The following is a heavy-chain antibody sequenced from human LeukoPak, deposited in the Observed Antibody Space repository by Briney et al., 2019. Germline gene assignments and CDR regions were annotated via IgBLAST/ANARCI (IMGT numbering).Heavy chain of an antibody. D-gene: IGHD2-21*02. CDR2: IRSKAYGGTT. Sequence: PGRSLRPSCTGSGFTFGDYGMSWVRQAPGKGLEWVGFIRSKAYGGTTEYAASVKGRFTISRDDSKSIAYLQMNSLKTEDTAVYYCSNSYCGGDCYSGGYFDYWGQGTLVTVSS. CDR3: SNSYCGGDCYSGGYFDY. J-gene: IGHJ4*02. CDR1: GFTFGDYG. V-gene: IGHV3-49*04.